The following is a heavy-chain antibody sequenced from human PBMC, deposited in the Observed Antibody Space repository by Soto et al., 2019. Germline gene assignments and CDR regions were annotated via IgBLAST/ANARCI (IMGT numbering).Heavy chain of an antibody. J-gene: IGHJ4*02. V-gene: IGHV3-11*06. CDR2: ISGSSRYT. CDR1: GFNFSDHY. D-gene: IGHD6-19*01. Sequence: LRLSCAASGFNFSDHYMKWIRQAPGKGLEWVSYISGSSRYTNFADSVKGRFTISRDNAKNSLYLQMNSLRAEDTAVYYCARHTSGWHYYDYWGQGTPVTVSS. CDR3: ARHTSGWHYYDY.